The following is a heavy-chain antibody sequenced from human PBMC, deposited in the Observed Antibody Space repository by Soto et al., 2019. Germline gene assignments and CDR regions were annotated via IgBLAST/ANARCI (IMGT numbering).Heavy chain of an antibody. J-gene: IGHJ3*02. CDR3: ARGLYDSSGNDAFDI. CDR1: GGSISGGGYY. CDR2: IYYSGST. V-gene: IGHV4-31*03. Sequence: SETLSLTCTVSGGSISGGGYYWSWIRQHPGKGLEWIGYIYYSGSTYYNPSLKSRVTISVDTSKNQFSPKLSSVTAADTAVYYCARGLYDSSGNDAFDIWGQGTMVTVSS. D-gene: IGHD3-22*01.